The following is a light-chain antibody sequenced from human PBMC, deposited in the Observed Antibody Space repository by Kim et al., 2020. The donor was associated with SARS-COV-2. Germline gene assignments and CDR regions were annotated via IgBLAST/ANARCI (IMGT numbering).Light chain of an antibody. CDR2: GAS. CDR1: PSVSGSY. V-gene: IGKV3-20*01. J-gene: IGKJ1*01. Sequence: SPVERATLACRASPSVSGSYLARFQQKPGQPHRLLIYGASSRAAGIPDRFSCSGSGTDFTLTINRLEPEDFAVYYCQQYTRTPRTFGQGTKVDIK. CDR3: QQYTRTPRT.